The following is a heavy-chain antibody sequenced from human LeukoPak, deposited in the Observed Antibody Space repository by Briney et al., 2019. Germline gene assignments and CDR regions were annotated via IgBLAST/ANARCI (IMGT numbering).Heavy chain of an antibody. CDR2: IKQDGSEK. Sequence: SGGSLRLSCAASGFTFSSYWMSWVRQAPGKGLEWVANIKQDGSEKYYVDSVKGRFTISRDNAKSSLYLQMNSLRAEDTAVYYCASPAVWGELSLRYWGQGTLVTVSS. J-gene: IGHJ4*02. CDR1: GFTFSSYW. D-gene: IGHD3-16*02. V-gene: IGHV3-7*05. CDR3: ASPAVWGELSLRY.